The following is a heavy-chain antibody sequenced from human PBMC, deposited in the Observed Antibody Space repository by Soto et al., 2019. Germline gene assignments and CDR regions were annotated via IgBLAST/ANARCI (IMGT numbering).Heavy chain of an antibody. CDR2: MNQDGSDI. CDR1: GFTFSIYW. Sequence: EVQLVESGGDLVQPGGSLRLSCVASGFTFSIYWMSWVRQAPGKGLEWVAHMNQDGSDIYYVDSVKGRFTISRDNTKNSLFLQMTSLRAADTAVYYCLRDGGLSWGQGTQVTVSS. CDR3: LRDGGLS. V-gene: IGHV3-7*04. D-gene: IGHD3-16*01. J-gene: IGHJ5*02.